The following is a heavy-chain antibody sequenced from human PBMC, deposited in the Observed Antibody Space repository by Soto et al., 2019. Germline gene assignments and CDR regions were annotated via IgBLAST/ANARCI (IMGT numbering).Heavy chain of an antibody. V-gene: IGHV3-21*01. CDR3: ARQGDYDFWSAYL. CDR1: GFTFSSYS. CDR2: ISSSSSYI. D-gene: IGHD3-3*01. J-gene: IGHJ4*02. Sequence: GGSLRLSCAASGFTFSSYSMNWVRQAPGKGLEWVSSISSSSSYIYYADSVKGRFTISRDNAKNSLYLQMNSLRAEDTAVYYCARQGDYDFWSAYLWGPGTMVTVYS.